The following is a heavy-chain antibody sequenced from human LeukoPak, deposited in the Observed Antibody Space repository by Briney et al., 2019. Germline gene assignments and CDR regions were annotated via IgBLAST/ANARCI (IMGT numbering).Heavy chain of an antibody. CDR3: ARPFCSSTSCFALDI. J-gene: IGHJ3*02. V-gene: IGHV1-2*02. Sequence: ASVKVSCKASGYTFTGYYMHWVRQAPGQGLGWMGWINPNSGGTNYAQKFLGRVTMTRDTSISTAYMELSRLRSDDTAVYYCARPFCSSTSCFALDIWGQGTMVTISS. CDR1: GYTFTGYY. D-gene: IGHD2-2*01. CDR2: INPNSGGT.